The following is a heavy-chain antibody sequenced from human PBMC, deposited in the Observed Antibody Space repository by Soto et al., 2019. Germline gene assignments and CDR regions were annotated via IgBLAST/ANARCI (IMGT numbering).Heavy chain of an antibody. Sequence: PGGSLRLSCAASGFTFSTYAMNWVRQAPGKGLEWVSGISGSGDSTYYADSVKGRFTVSRDNSKNTLYLQMNSLRAEDTAVFYCAQERSSGWSFDYWGQGTLVTVSS. CDR3: AQERSSGWSFDY. V-gene: IGHV3-23*01. D-gene: IGHD6-19*01. CDR1: GFTFSTYA. CDR2: ISGSGDST. J-gene: IGHJ4*02.